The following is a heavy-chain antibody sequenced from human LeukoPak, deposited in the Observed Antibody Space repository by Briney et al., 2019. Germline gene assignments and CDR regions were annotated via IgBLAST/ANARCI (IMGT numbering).Heavy chain of an antibody. CDR1: GFTFSDYY. J-gene: IGHJ6*03. CDR3: ARDLEDHYYMDV. Sequence: GGSLRLSCAASGFTFSDYYMSWIRQAPGKGLEWVSYIRSSGRPVYYADSVKGRFTISRDNAKNSLYLQMNSLRAEDTAVYYCARDLEDHYYMDVWGKGTTVTVSS. CDR2: IRSSGRPV. V-gene: IGHV3-11*04.